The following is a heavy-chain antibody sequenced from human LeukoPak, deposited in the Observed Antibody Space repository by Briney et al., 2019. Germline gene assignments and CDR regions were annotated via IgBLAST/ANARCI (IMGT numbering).Heavy chain of an antibody. CDR1: GFTFKTYS. D-gene: IGHD2-21*01. CDR3: AREMYIVGHYFDY. J-gene: IGHJ4*02. Sequence: GGSLRLSCAASGFTFKTYSMNWVRQAPGKGLEWVSYISTSSSTIYYADSVKGRFTTSRDDAKNSLYLQMSSLRAEDTAVYYCAREMYIVGHYFDYWGQGTLVTVSS. V-gene: IGHV3-48*04. CDR2: ISTSSSTI.